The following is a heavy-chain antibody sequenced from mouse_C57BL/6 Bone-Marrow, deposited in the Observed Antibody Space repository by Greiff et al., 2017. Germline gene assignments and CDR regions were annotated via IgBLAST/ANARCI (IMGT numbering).Heavy chain of an antibody. CDR3: AREIPYYYGSSLFDY. CDR2: IDPSDSYT. CDR1: GYTFTSYW. Sequence: VQLQQSGAELVMPGASVKLSCKASGYTFTSYWMHWVKQRPGQGLEWIGEIDPSDSYTNYNQKFKGKSTLTVDKSSSTAYMQLSSLTSEDSAVYYCAREIPYYYGSSLFDYWGQGTTLTVSS. V-gene: IGHV1-69*01. D-gene: IGHD1-1*01. J-gene: IGHJ2*01.